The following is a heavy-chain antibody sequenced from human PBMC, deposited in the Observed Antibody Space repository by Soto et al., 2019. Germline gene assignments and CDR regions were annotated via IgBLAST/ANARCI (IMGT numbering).Heavy chain of an antibody. CDR3: ARPSPDGYSNSWSFFDF. V-gene: IGHV4-30-4*01. D-gene: IGHD6-13*01. J-gene: IGHJ4*02. CDR1: GASISSSY. Sequence: PSETLFLTCTVSGASISSSYWSWIRQPPGKGLEWIGSISYSGNTYYNPSLKSRVAISVDTSKNQFSLKVTSVTAADTAVYFCARPSPDGYSNSWSFFDFWGQGALVTVSS. CDR2: ISYSGNT.